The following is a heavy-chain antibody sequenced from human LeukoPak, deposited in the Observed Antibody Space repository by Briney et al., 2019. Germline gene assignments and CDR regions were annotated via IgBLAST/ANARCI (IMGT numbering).Heavy chain of an antibody. V-gene: IGHV1-2*02. CDR1: GYTFTHYR. CDR3: ARENWYSDY. Sequence: ASVKVSFKASGYTFTHYRLHWVRQAHGQGLEWMGWVNPDSGATNYQQNFQGRVTMTRDTSNSTVYMELSRLRSDDTSVYYCARENWYSDYGGQGTLVTVSA. D-gene: IGHD1-1*01. CDR2: VNPDSGAT. J-gene: IGHJ4*02.